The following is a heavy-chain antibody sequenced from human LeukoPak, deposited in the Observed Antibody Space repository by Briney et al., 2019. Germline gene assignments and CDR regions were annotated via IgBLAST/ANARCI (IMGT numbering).Heavy chain of an antibody. CDR1: GFTFSSYS. J-gene: IGHJ4*02. Sequence: PGGPLRLSCAASGFTFSSYSMNWVRQAPGKGLEWVSSISSSSSYIYYADSVKGRFTISRDNAKNSLYLQMNSLRAEDTAVYYCARDNYDSSGFDYWGQGTLVTVSS. CDR2: ISSSSSYI. D-gene: IGHD3-22*01. V-gene: IGHV3-21*01. CDR3: ARDNYDSSGFDY.